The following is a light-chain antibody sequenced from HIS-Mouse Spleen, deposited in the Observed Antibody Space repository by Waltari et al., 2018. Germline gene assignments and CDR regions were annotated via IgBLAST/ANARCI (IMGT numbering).Light chain of an antibody. CDR2: WAS. V-gene: IGKV4-1*01. J-gene: IGKJ4*01. CDR3: QQYYSTPLT. Sequence: DIVMDQSPDSLGVSLGERATINFKSSQSVLYSSNNKNYLAWYQQKPGQPPKLLIYWASTRESGVPDRFSGSGSGTDFTLTISSLQAEDVAVYYCQQYYSTPLTFGGGTKVEIK. CDR1: QSVLYSSNNKNY.